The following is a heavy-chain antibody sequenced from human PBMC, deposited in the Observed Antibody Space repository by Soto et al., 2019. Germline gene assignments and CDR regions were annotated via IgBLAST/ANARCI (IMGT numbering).Heavy chain of an antibody. CDR1: GFTFNDYS. CDR3: ARDHNWAFDY. J-gene: IGHJ4*02. Sequence: GGSLRLSCAVSGFTFNDYSVNWVRQAPGKGLEWVSYIGYGSNPTIYYADSVKGRFTISRDTAKSSLFLQMDSLRDEDTAVYYCARDHNWAFDYWGPGTPVTVSS. V-gene: IGHV3-48*02. D-gene: IGHD3-16*01. CDR2: IGYGSNPTI.